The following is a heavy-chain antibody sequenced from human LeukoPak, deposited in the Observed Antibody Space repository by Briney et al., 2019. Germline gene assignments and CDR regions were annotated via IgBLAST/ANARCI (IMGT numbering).Heavy chain of an antibody. Sequence: AASVKVSCKASRYTFTSYDINWVRQATGQGLEWMGWMNPNSGNTDYAQKFQGRVTITRNTSISTAYMELSSLRSEDTAVYYCARAPGNYYDSSGYYPHYYYYYYMDVWGKGTTVTVSS. CDR1: RYTFTSYD. J-gene: IGHJ6*03. D-gene: IGHD3-22*01. CDR2: MNPNSGNT. V-gene: IGHV1-8*03. CDR3: ARAPGNYYDSSGYYPHYYYYYYMDV.